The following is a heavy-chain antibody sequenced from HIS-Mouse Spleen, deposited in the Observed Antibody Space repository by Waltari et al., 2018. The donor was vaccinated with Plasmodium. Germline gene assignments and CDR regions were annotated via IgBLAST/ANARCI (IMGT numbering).Heavy chain of an antibody. CDR1: GCSISSISYY. CDR3: ARRGGSYYYFDY. D-gene: IGHD1-26*01. V-gene: IGHV4-39*01. CDR2: IYYSGST. J-gene: IGHJ4*02. Sequence: QQQLQASGPGLVMPSEYRSLTRTVPGCSISSISYYWGWIRQPPGKGLEWVGSIYYSGSTYYNPSLKSRVTISVDTSKNQFFLKLSSVTAADTAVYYCARRGGSYYYFDYWGQGTLVTVSS.